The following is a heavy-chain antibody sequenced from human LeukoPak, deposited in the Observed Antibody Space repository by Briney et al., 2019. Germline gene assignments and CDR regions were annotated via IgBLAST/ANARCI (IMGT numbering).Heavy chain of an antibody. CDR2: IYHSGST. D-gene: IGHD3-3*01. CDR3: ARAISSLTIFGVVITHFDY. J-gene: IGHJ4*02. Sequence: SETLSLTCGVSGGSISSVGYPCSWIRQPPGKGLEWIWDIYHSGSTYYNPSLKSRVTISVDRSKNQFSLKLSSVTAADTAVYYCARAISSLTIFGVVITHFDYWGQGTLVTVSS. V-gene: IGHV4-30-2*01. CDR1: GGSISSVGYP.